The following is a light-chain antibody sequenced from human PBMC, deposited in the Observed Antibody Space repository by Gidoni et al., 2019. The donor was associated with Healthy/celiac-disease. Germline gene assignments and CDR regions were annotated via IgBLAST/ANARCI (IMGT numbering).Light chain of an antibody. CDR3: QQRSNWPPYT. J-gene: IGKJ2*01. Sequence: EIVLTQSPATLSLSPGERATLSRRASQWGSSYLALYQQQPGQAPSLLLYDASNRATGIPARFSGSGSGTDFTLTISSLEPEDFAVYYCQQRSNWPPYTFGQGTKLEIK. CDR1: QWGSSY. CDR2: DAS. V-gene: IGKV3-11*01.